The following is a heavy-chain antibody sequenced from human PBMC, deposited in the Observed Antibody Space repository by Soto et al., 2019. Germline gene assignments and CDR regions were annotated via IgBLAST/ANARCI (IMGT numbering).Heavy chain of an antibody. CDR3: ARHPSDFWFDP. D-gene: IGHD2-21*02. V-gene: IGHV4-39*01. Sequence: QLQLQESGPGLVKPSETLSITCTVSGGSISSSSYFWGWIRQPPGKGLEWIGSIYYSGSTYYNPSLKSRVTVSVDTSKNQFSLKLSSVTAADTAVYYCARHPSDFWFDPWGHGTLVTVSS. J-gene: IGHJ5*02. CDR1: GGSISSSSYF. CDR2: IYYSGST.